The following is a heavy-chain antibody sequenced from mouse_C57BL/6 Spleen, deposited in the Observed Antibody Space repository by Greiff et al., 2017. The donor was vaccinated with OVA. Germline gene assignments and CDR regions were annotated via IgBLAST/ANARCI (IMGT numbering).Heavy chain of an antibody. V-gene: IGHV1-52*01. CDR1: GYTFTSYW. Sequence: QVQLQQPGAELVRPGSSVKLSCKASGYTFTSYWMHWVKQRPIQGLEWIGNIDPSASETHYTQKFKDKATLTVDKSSSTAYMQLSSLTSEDSAVYYCARRITTVVDYYAMDYWGQGTSVTVSS. D-gene: IGHD1-1*01. CDR2: IDPSASET. J-gene: IGHJ4*01. CDR3: ARRITTVVDYYAMDY.